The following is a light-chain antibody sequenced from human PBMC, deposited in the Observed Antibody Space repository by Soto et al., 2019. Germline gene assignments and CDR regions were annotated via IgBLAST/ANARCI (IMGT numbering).Light chain of an antibody. CDR1: QSISSW. CDR2: DVS. V-gene: IGKV1-5*01. J-gene: IGKJ1*01. CDR3: QQYNSYSWT. Sequence: DIQMTQSPSTLSASVGDRVTITCRASQSISSWLAWYQQKPGKAPKILIYDVSNLESGVPSRFSGSGSGTEFTLTISSLQPDDFATYYCQQYNSYSWTFGQGTKVEI.